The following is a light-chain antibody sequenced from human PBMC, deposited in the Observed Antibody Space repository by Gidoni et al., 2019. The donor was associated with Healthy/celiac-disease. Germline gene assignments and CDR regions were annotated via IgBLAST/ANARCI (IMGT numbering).Light chain of an antibody. CDR3: QAWDSSTGV. V-gene: IGLV3-1*01. CDR1: KSGDKY. Sequence: SYELTQPPPVYLSPGQTASITCSGDKSGDKYACWYQQKPGQYPVLVIYQDSKRPSGIPERFSGSNSGNTATLTISGTQAMDEADYYCQAWDSSTGVFGGGTKLTVL. CDR2: QDS. J-gene: IGLJ2*01.